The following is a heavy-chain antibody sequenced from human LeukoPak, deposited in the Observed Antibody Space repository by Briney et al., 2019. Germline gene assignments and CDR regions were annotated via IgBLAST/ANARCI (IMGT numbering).Heavy chain of an antibody. CDR2: INHSGST. J-gene: IGHJ6*03. CDR3: AGGRSSSLFLESYYYMDV. CDR1: GGSFSGYY. Sequence: PSETLSLTCAVYGGSFSGYYRRWIRQPPGKGLEWIGEINHSGSTNYNPSLKSRVTISVDTSKNQFSLKLSSVTAADTAVYYGAGGRSSSLFLESYYYMDVWGKGTTVTVSS. D-gene: IGHD2-2*01. V-gene: IGHV4-34*01.